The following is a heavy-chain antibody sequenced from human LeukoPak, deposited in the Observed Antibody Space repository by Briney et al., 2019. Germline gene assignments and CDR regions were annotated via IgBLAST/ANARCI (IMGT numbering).Heavy chain of an antibody. CDR3: AKETRFGNFD. CDR1: GFTFSTYG. V-gene: IGHV3-30*02. CDR2: IRSDGSNK. Sequence: GGTLRLSCAASGFTFSTYGIHWVCQAPGKGLEWVAFIRSDGSNKYYADSMKGRFTISRDNSKNTLYLQMNSLRAEDTAVYYCAKETRFGNFDWGQGTLVTVPS. J-gene: IGHJ4*02. D-gene: IGHD3-10*01.